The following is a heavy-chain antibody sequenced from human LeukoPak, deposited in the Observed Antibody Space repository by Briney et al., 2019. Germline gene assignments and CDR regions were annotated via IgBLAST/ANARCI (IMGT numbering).Heavy chain of an antibody. V-gene: IGHV3-23*01. CDR1: GFIFNNYA. J-gene: IGHJ5*02. Sequence: PGGSLRLSCAASGFIFNNYAMSWVRQAPGKGLEWVSAISESGGETYHADSVKGRFTISRDTSKSTLYLQLNSLRAEDTAVYYSARAPIVATITLFDPWGQGTLVTVSS. D-gene: IGHD5-12*01. CDR2: ISESGGET. CDR3: ARAPIVATITLFDP.